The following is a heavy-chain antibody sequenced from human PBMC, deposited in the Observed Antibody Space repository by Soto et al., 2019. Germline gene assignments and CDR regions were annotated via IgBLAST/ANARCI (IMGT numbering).Heavy chain of an antibody. D-gene: IGHD6-19*01. CDR1: GFTFSSYG. CDR3: ARDRYSSGWYDLDY. J-gene: IGHJ4*02. V-gene: IGHV3-33*01. CDR2: IWYDGSNK. Sequence: QVQLVESGGGVVQPGRSLRLSCAASGFTFSSYGMHWVRQAPGKGLEWVAVIWYDGSNKYYADSVKGRFTISRDNSENTLSLQMNSLRAEDTAVYYCARDRYSSGWYDLDYWGQGTLVTVSS.